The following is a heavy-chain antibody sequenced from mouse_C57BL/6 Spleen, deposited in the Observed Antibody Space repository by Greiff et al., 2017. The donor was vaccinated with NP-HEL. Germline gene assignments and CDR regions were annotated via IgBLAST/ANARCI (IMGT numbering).Heavy chain of an antibody. D-gene: IGHD2-4*01. Sequence: VQLQQSGAELVKPGASVKLSCTASGFNIKDYYMHWVKQRTEQGLEWIGRIDPEDGETKYAPTFQGKATITADTSSNTAYLQLSSLTSEDTAVYYCARNYDSDYWGQGTTLTVSS. CDR2: IDPEDGET. CDR1: GFNIKDYY. CDR3: ARNYDSDY. V-gene: IGHV14-2*01. J-gene: IGHJ2*01.